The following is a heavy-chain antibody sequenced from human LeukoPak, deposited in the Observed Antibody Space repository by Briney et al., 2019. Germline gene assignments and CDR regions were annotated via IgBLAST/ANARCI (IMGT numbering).Heavy chain of an antibody. J-gene: IGHJ4*02. CDR3: VRVRGYWLVRGYLDY. CDR1: GGSMSISSYY. V-gene: IGHV4-39*02. CDR2: IYYSGAN. Sequence: SETLSLTCTVSGGSMSISSYYWGWIRQSPGKGLEWIGSIYYSGANHYNPSLKSRVTMSVDTSKNQFSVKLTSVTATDTAVYYCVRVRGYWLVRGYLDYWGQATQVTVSS. D-gene: IGHD6-19*01.